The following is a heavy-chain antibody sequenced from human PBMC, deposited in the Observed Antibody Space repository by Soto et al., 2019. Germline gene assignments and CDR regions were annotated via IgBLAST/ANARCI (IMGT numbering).Heavy chain of an antibody. CDR3: ARSVAVPGAHIEY. CDR1: GGSISGSY. D-gene: IGHD6-19*01. CDR2: VYYTGST. V-gene: IGHV4-59*01. Sequence: SETLSLTWIVAGGSISGSYWSWIRQSPGKGLEWLGYVYYTGSTNYSPSLRSRVSIAVDTSKNEFSLRLSSVTAADTAVYFCARSVAVPGAHIEYWGQGTQVTVLL. J-gene: IGHJ4*02.